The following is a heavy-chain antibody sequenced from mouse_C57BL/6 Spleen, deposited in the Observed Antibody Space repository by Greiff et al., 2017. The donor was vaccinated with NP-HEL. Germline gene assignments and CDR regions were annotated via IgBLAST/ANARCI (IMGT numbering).Heavy chain of an antibody. J-gene: IGHJ3*01. CDR2: IDPSDSYT. V-gene: IGHV1-69*01. CDR1: GYTFTSYW. D-gene: IGHD4-1*01. CDR3: ARAGAWFAY. Sequence: QVQLQQPGAELVMPGASVKLSCKASGYTFTSYWMHWVKQRPGQGLEWIGEIDPSDSYTNYNQKFKDKATLTADKSSSTAYMQLSSLTYEDSAVYYCARAGAWFAYWGQGTLVTVSA.